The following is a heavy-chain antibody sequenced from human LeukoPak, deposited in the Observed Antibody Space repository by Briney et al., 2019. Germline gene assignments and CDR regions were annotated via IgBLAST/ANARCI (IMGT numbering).Heavy chain of an antibody. CDR2: VSYDGSSK. D-gene: IGHD2-15*01. V-gene: IGHV3-30-3*01. Sequence: LSGGSLRLSCAASGFTFSTYWMSWVRQAPGKGLEWVAVVSYDGSSKYYADSVQGRFTISRDNSKNTLDLQTNSLRAEDTAVYYCARGTGGSCYTPVDYWGQGTLVTVSS. CDR3: ARGTGGSCYTPVDY. CDR1: GFTFSTYW. J-gene: IGHJ4*02.